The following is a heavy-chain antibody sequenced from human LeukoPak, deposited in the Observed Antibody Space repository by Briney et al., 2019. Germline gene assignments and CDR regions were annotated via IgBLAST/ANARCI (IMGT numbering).Heavy chain of an antibody. CDR2: ISSSGSTI. V-gene: IGHV3-48*04. CDR1: GFTFSTDW. Sequence: GGSLRLSCAASGFTFSTDWMSWVRQAPGKGLEWVSYISSSGSTIYYADSVKGRFTISRDNAKNSLYLQMNSLRAEDTAVYYCAELGITMIGGVWGKGTTVTISS. CDR3: AELGITMIGGV. D-gene: IGHD3-10*02. J-gene: IGHJ6*04.